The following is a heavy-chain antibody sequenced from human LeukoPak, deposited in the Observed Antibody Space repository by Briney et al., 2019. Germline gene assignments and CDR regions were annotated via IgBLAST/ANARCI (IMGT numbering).Heavy chain of an antibody. CDR3: ARAGGRIVGATLIYYFDY. Sequence: PGRSLRLSCAASGFTFSSYAMHWDRQAPGKGLEWVAVISYDGSNKYYADSVKGRFTISRDNSKNTLYLQMNSLRAEDTAVYYCARAGGRIVGATLIYYFDYWGQGTLVTVSS. D-gene: IGHD1-26*01. V-gene: IGHV3-30*04. CDR2: ISYDGSNK. J-gene: IGHJ4*02. CDR1: GFTFSSYA.